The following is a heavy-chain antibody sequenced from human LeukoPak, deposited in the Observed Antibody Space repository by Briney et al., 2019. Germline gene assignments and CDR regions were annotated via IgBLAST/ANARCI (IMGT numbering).Heavy chain of an antibody. CDR1: GFTFSSYW. Sequence: GGSLRLSCAASGFTFSSYWMSWVRQAPGKGLEWVANIKQDGSEKYYVDSVKGRFTISRDNAKNSLYLQMNSLRAEDTAVYYCAGDGMDYYFDYWGQGTLVTVSS. J-gene: IGHJ4*02. CDR2: IKQDGSEK. CDR3: AGDGMDYYFDY. V-gene: IGHV3-7*01. D-gene: IGHD1-26*01.